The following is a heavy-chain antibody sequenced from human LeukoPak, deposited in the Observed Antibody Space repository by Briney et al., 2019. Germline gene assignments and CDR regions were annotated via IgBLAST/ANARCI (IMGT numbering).Heavy chain of an antibody. V-gene: IGHV5-51*01. J-gene: IGHJ3*02. Sequence: GESLKISCKGSGYSFTTYWIGWVRQMPGKGLECLGVIYPGDSDTRYSPSFQGQVTISADKSISTAYLQWSSLKASDTAIYYCARSLLTTVVTPGGAFDIWGQGTMVTVSS. CDR1: GYSFTTYW. D-gene: IGHD4-17*01. CDR3: ARSLLTTVVTPGGAFDI. CDR2: IYPGDSDT.